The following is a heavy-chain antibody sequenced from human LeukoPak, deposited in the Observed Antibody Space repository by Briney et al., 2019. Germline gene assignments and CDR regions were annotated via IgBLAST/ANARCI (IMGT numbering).Heavy chain of an antibody. Sequence: PGGSLRLSCAASGFTFSNAWMNWVRQAPGKGLEWVGRIKSKTEGGTTDYAAPVKGRFTISRDDSKNTLYLQMNSLKTEDTAVYYCTTNSHCSGGSCYDYYFYYMDVWGKGTTVTIS. CDR3: TTNSHCSGGSCYDYYFYYMDV. CDR1: GFTFSNAW. D-gene: IGHD2-15*01. V-gene: IGHV3-15*01. J-gene: IGHJ6*03. CDR2: IKSKTEGGTT.